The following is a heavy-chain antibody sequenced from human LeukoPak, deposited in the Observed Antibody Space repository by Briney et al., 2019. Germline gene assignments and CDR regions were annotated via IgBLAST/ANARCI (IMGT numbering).Heavy chain of an antibody. CDR1: GGSISSSSYY. CDR3: ARWELPSSYYYGMDV. Sequence: PSETLSLTCTVSGGSISSSSYYWGWIRQPPGKGLEWIGSIYYSGSTYYNPSLKSRVTISVDTSKNQFSLKLSSVTAADTAVYYCARWELPSSYYYGMDVWGQGTTVTVSS. D-gene: IGHD1-26*01. J-gene: IGHJ6*02. V-gene: IGHV4-39*01. CDR2: IYYSGST.